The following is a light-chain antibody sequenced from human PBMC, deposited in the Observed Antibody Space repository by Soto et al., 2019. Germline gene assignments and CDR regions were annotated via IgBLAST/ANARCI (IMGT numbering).Light chain of an antibody. J-gene: IGLJ1*01. Sequence: LTQPASVSGSPGQSITISCTGTSSDVGLYDYVSWYQQHPGKAPQLMIYAVSNRPSGVSNRFSASKSGNTASLFISGLQAEDEADYYCSSYTSDSSYVFGDGTKVIV. CDR3: SSYTSDSSYV. V-gene: IGLV2-14*01. CDR1: SSDVGLYDY. CDR2: AVS.